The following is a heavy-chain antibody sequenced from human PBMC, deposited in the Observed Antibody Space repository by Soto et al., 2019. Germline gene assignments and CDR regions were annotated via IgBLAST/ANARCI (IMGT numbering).Heavy chain of an antibody. V-gene: IGHV4-59*01. J-gene: IGHJ6*02. Sequence: QVQLQESGPGLVKPSETLSLTCTVSGGTISRYYWSWIRQPPGKGLEWIGYMYNTGSTVYNPSFTSRCTISVDTSKNHFSLKLNSVTAADTAVYYCARDLWGYCGTDCYPLDVWGQGTTVTVSS. CDR1: GGTISRYY. D-gene: IGHD2-21*02. CDR3: ARDLWGYCGTDCYPLDV. CDR2: MYNTGST.